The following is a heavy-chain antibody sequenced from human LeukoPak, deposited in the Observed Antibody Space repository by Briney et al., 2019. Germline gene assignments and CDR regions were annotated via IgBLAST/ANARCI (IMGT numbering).Heavy chain of an antibody. CDR3: ARLVGATTTPHFDY. CDR1: GFTFSTFG. J-gene: IGHJ4*02. CDR2: VRYDGTNK. V-gene: IGHV3-30*02. D-gene: IGHD1-26*01. Sequence: PGGSLRLSCAASGFAASGFTFSTFGMHWVRQAPGEGLEWVAFVRYDGTNKYYADSVKGRFTTSRDDSKNTLYLQMNSLRAEDTAVYYCARLVGATTTPHFDYWGQGTLVTVSS.